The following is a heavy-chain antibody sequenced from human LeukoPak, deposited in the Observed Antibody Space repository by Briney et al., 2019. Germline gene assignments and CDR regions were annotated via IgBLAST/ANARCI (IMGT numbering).Heavy chain of an antibody. Sequence: ASVKVSCKASRYTFTSYDINWVRQATGQGLEWMGWMNPNSGNTGYAQKFQGRVTMTRNTSISTAYMELSSLRSEDTAVYYCARVQYCSGGSCYPAEYFQHWGQGTLVTVSS. CDR2: MNPNSGNT. J-gene: IGHJ1*01. V-gene: IGHV1-8*01. CDR1: RYTFTSYD. D-gene: IGHD2-15*01. CDR3: ARVQYCSGGSCYPAEYFQH.